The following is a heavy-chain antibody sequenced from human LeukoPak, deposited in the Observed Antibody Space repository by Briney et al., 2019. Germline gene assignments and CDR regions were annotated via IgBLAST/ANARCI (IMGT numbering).Heavy chain of an antibody. J-gene: IGHJ3*02. V-gene: IGHV5-51*01. CDR2: IYPGDSET. CDR3: ARPYYYDSAGAFDI. Sequence: GESLKISCKGAGYSFTSYWIAWVRQMPGKGLAWMGLIYPGDSETRYSPSFQGQVTISADKSIDTAYLQWSSLKASDTAIFYCARPYYYDSAGAFDIWGQGTVVTVSS. CDR1: GYSFTSYW. D-gene: IGHD3-22*01.